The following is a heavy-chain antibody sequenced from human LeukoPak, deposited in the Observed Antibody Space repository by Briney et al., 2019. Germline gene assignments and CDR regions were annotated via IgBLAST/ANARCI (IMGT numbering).Heavy chain of an antibody. Sequence: GGSLRLSCAASGFTFSSYWMSWVRQAPGKGLEWVAKIKQDGSEKYYVDSVKGRFTISRDNAKNSLYLQMNSLRAEDAAVYYCAREGGYQYYYAMDVWGQGTTVTVSS. D-gene: IGHD3-16*01. CDR1: GFTFSSYW. CDR2: IKQDGSEK. V-gene: IGHV3-7*01. J-gene: IGHJ6*02. CDR3: AREGGYQYYYAMDV.